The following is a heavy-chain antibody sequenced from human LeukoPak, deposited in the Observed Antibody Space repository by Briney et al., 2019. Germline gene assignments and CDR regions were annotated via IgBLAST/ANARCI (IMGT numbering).Heavy chain of an antibody. J-gene: IGHJ5*02. CDR1: GGSISSSSYY. CDR3: ARDAFRAPTGFDP. D-gene: IGHD1-1*01. V-gene: IGHV4-39*07. Sequence: PSETLSLTCTVSGGSISSSSYYWGWIRQPPGKGLEWIGSIYYSGSSYYNPSLKSRVTISVDTSKTQFSLKLSSVTAPDTPVYYCARDAFRAPTGFDPWGQGTLVTVSS. CDR2: IYYSGSS.